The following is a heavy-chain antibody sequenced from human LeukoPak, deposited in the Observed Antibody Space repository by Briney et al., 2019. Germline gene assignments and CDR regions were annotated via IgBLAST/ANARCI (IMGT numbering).Heavy chain of an antibody. CDR3: ERHRTMINWFDP. D-gene: IGHD3-22*01. J-gene: IGHJ5*02. Sequence: GESLKISCKGSGYSFTSYWIAWVRQMPGKGLEWMGIIYPGDSDTRYSPSFQGQVTISADRSTSTAYLHWSSLKASDTAMYYCERHRTMINWFDPWGQGTLVTVSS. V-gene: IGHV5-51*01. CDR2: IYPGDSDT. CDR1: GYSFTSYW.